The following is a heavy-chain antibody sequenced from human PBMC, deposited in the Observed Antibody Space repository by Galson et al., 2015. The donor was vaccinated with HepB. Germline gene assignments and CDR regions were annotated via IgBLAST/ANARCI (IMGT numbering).Heavy chain of an antibody. J-gene: IGHJ6*02. CDR1: GFTFSSYA. Sequence: SLRLSCAASGFTFSSYAMHWVRQAPGKGLEWVAVISYDGSNKYYADSVKGRFTISRDNSKNTLYLQMNSLRAEDTAVYYCARSWPAYYGSGYGMDVWGQGTTVTVSS. CDR3: ARSWPAYYGSGYGMDV. D-gene: IGHD3-10*01. CDR2: ISYDGSNK. V-gene: IGHV3-30*04.